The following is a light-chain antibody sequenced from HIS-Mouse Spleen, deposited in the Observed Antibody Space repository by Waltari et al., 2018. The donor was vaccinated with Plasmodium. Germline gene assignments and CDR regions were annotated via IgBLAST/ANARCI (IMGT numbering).Light chain of an antibody. CDR2: AAS. J-gene: IGKJ4*01. CDR1: QSISSY. Sequence: DMQMTQSPSSLSASVGDRVTVTCRASQSISSYLNWYQQKPGKAPKLLIYAASSLQSGVPSRFSGSGSGTDFTLTISRLQPEDFATYYCQQSYSTPPTFGGGTKVEIK. CDR3: QQSYSTPPT. V-gene: IGKV1-39*01.